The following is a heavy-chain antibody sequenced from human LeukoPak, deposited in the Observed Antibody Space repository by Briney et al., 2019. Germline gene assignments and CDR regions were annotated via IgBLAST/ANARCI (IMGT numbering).Heavy chain of an antibody. J-gene: IGHJ4*02. CDR3: AKTTTGYSSGRYPAWPIDY. CDR2: IFGSGGSA. Sequence: PGGSLRLSCAVSGFTFGSYAMYWVRQAPGKGLEWVSGIFGSGGSAHYADSVKGRFTISRDNSKNTVYLQMDSLRVEDTAIYYCAKTTTGYSSGRYPAWPIDYWGQGTLVTVSS. CDR1: GFTFGSYA. V-gene: IGHV3-23*01. D-gene: IGHD2-15*01.